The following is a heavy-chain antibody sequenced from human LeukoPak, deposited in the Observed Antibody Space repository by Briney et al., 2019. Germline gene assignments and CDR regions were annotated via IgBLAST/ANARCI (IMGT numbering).Heavy chain of an antibody. D-gene: IGHD4/OR15-4a*01. J-gene: IGHJ4*02. CDR1: GFTFNTYG. CDR3: ARLPARCASDKCYLH. CDR2: IYPGDSGT. Sequence: PGGSLRLSCKGFGFTFNTYGIGGVRQMSGKGLGWMGIIYPGDSGTNYSPSFQGQVAISADKSITTAYLQWNSLKASDTAMYYCARLPARCASDKCYLHWGQGTLVTVSS. V-gene: IGHV5-51*01.